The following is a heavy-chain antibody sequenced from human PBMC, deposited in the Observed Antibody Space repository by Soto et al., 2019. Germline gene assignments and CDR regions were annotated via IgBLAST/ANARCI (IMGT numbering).Heavy chain of an antibody. Sequence: QVQLVESGGGVVQPGRSLRLSCAASGFTFSSYAMRWVRQAPGKGLEWVAVISYDGSNKYYADSVKGRFTISRDNSKNTLYLQMNSLRAEDTAVYYCAREAAAAGGHFQHWGQGTLVTVSS. CDR2: ISYDGSNK. V-gene: IGHV3-30-3*01. D-gene: IGHD6-13*01. CDR3: AREAAAAGGHFQH. CDR1: GFTFSSYA. J-gene: IGHJ1*01.